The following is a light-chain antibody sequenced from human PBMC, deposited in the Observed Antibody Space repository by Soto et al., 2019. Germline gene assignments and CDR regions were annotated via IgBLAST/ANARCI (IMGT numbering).Light chain of an antibody. J-gene: IGKJ2*01. Sequence: EIVLTQSPGTLSLSPGQRATLSCRASQSVSSSSLAWYQQKPGQAPRLLIYGASSRATGSPDRFSGSGSGTDFTLAIRRLEPEDFAVYYCQEDGSSPVTFGQGTNLEIK. V-gene: IGKV3-20*01. CDR1: QSVSSSS. CDR3: QEDGSSPVT. CDR2: GAS.